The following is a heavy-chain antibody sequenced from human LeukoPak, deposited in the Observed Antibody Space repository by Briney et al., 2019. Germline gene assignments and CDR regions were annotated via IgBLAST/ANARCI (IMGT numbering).Heavy chain of an antibody. Sequence: PGGSLRLSCATSGFSFSSYAMSWVRQAPGKGLEWVSAISGSGGSTYYADSVKGRFTVSRDNSKNTLYLQMNSLRAEDTAVYYCAKVDTAMVLYYFDYWGQGTLVTVSS. CDR1: GFSFSSYA. CDR2: ISGSGGST. J-gene: IGHJ4*02. V-gene: IGHV3-23*01. D-gene: IGHD5-18*01. CDR3: AKVDTAMVLYYFDY.